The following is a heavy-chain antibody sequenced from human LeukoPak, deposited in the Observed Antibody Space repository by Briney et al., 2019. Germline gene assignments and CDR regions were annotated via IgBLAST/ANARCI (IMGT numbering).Heavy chain of an antibody. CDR1: RFTFNNAW. V-gene: IGHV3-15*01. D-gene: IGHD6-19*01. CDR2: SKSKTYGGTT. CDR3: TTAGEQWLFY. Sequence: RGAVTLSCAACRFTFNNAWMSGVRQPAGKGRDGVGRSKSKTYGGTTDHAPPVKGRFTISSDDSKHMVYLKLNSLKTEDTAVYYCTTAGEQWLFYWGQGTLVTVSS. J-gene: IGHJ4*02.